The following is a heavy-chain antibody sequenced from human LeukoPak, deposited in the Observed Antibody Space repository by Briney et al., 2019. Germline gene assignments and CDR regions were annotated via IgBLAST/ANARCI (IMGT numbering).Heavy chain of an antibody. CDR1: GGSISSYY. CDR2: IYYSGST. V-gene: IGHV4-59*01. CDR3: ARGVVVTAIHFDY. D-gene: IGHD2-21*02. J-gene: IGHJ4*02. Sequence: SETLSLTCTVSGGSISSYYWSWIRQPPGKGLEWIGYIYYSGSTNYNPSLKSRVTISVDTFKNQFSLKLSSVTAADTAVYYCARGVVVTAIHFDYWGQGTLVTVSS.